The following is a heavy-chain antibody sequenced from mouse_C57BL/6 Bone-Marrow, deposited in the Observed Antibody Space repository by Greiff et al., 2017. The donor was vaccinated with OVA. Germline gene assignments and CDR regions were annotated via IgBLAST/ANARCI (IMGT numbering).Heavy chain of an antibody. J-gene: IGHJ4*01. CDR3: AREGLRDYAMDY. V-gene: IGHV1-66*01. CDR1: GYSFTSYY. Sequence: VKLMESGPELVKPGASVKISCKASGYSFTSYYIHWVKQRPGQGLEWIGWIYPGSGNTKYNEKFKGKATLTADTSSSTAYMQLSSLTSEDSAVYYCAREGLRDYAMDYWGQGTSVTVSS. CDR2: IYPGSGNT. D-gene: IGHD2-4*01.